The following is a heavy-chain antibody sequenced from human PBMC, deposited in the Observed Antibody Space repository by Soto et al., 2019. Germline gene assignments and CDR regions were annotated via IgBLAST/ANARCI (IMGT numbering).Heavy chain of an antibody. Sequence: ETLSLTCAVYGGSFSGYYWSWIRQPPGKGLEWIGEINHSGSTNYNPSLKSRVTISVDTSKNQFSLKLSSVTAADTAVYYCARGRHYYDSSGYYARYYYYGMDVWGQGTTVTVSS. CDR3: ARGRHYYDSSGYYARYYYYGMDV. J-gene: IGHJ6*02. CDR1: GGSFSGYY. CDR2: INHSGST. D-gene: IGHD3-22*01. V-gene: IGHV4-34*01.